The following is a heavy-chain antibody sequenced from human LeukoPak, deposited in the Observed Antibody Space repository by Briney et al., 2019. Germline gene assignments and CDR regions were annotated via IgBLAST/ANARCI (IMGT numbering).Heavy chain of an antibody. Sequence: SETLSLTCTVPGGSISGSYWSWLRQPPGKGLEWIGYIYYGGSTNYNASLKNRVTISVDASKNQVSLQLSSVTAADTAVYYCARQTYYYDSSGYRNWFDPWGQGTLVTVSS. CDR2: IYYGGST. CDR3: ARQTYYYDSSGYRNWFDP. D-gene: IGHD3-22*01. V-gene: IGHV4-59*08. CDR1: GGSISGSY. J-gene: IGHJ5*02.